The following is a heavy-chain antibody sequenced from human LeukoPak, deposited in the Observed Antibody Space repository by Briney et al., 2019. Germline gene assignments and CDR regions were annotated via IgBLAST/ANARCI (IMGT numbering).Heavy chain of an antibody. CDR2: ISYDGSNK. CDR3: AKEGAGHSSSYDY. D-gene: IGHD6-13*01. CDR1: GFTFSSYA. J-gene: IGHJ4*02. Sequence: GGSLRLSCAASGFTFSSYAMHWVRQDPGKGLEWVAVISYDGSNKYYADSVKGRFTISRDNSKNTLYLQMNSLRAEDTAVYYCAKEGAGHSSSYDYWGQGTLVTVSS. V-gene: IGHV3-30-3*01.